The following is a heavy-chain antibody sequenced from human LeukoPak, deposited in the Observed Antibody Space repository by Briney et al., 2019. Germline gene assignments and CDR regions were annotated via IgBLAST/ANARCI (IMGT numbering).Heavy chain of an antibody. Sequence: GESLRLSCAASGFTFSSYAMSWVRQAPGKGLDWVSYISTSGGTVFYADSVKGRFAISRDNAKNSLFLQMNSLRAEDTAVYYCARGSILRYWGQGTLVTVSS. D-gene: IGHD2-21*01. CDR2: ISTSGGTV. J-gene: IGHJ4*02. V-gene: IGHV3-48*04. CDR1: GFTFSSYA. CDR3: ARGSILRY.